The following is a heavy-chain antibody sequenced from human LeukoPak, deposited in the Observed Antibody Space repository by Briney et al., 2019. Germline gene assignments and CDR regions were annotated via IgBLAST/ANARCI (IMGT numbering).Heavy chain of an antibody. CDR3: AREGSSWYYFDY. Sequence: GGSLRLSCAASGFTFSSYSMNWVRQAPGKGLEWVSYISSSSSYIYYADSVKGRFTISRDNAKNSLYLQMNSLRAEDTAVYYCAREGSSWYYFDYWGQGTLVTVSS. CDR1: GFTFSSYS. D-gene: IGHD6-13*01. CDR2: ISSSSSYI. V-gene: IGHV3-21*01. J-gene: IGHJ4*02.